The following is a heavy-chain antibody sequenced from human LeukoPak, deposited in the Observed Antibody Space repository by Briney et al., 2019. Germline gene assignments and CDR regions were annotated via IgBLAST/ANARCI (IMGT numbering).Heavy chain of an antibody. CDR2: ISTSSSYM. CDR3: ARDLEGYQNFGEMGF. J-gene: IGHJ4*02. Sequence: PGGSLRLSCAASGFTFRSYTMSWVRQAPGQGLEWVSSISTSSSYMYYGDSVKGRFTISRDNAKNSLFLHMSSLRVEDTAVYYCARDLEGYQNFGEMGFWGQGTLVTVSA. CDR1: GFTFRSYT. D-gene: IGHD3-10*01. V-gene: IGHV3-21*01.